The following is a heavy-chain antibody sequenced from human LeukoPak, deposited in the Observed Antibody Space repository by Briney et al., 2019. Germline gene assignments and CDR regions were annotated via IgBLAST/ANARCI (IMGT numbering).Heavy chain of an antibody. Sequence: SVEVSCKDSGYTLTSYGISWVRPAPGQGLEWMGWISAYNGNTNYAQKLQGRVTMTTDTSTSTAYMELRSLRSDDTAVYYCARDRPDSSGWYTPLYYYYYGMDVWGQGTTVTVSS. V-gene: IGHV1-18*04. CDR3: ARDRPDSSGWYTPLYYYYYGMDV. D-gene: IGHD6-19*01. J-gene: IGHJ6*02. CDR2: ISAYNGNT. CDR1: GYTLTSYG.